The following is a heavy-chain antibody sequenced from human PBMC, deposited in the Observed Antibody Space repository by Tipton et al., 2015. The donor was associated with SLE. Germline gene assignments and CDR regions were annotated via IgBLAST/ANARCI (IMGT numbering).Heavy chain of an antibody. CDR2: INDIGSRI. D-gene: IGHD6-6*01. J-gene: IGHJ6*02. Sequence: GFLRLSCAASGSSFSTFNMNWVRQAPGKGLEWVSYINDIGSRIYYAGSVRGRFTISRDNARNSLYLQMNSLRAEDTAVYYCARDDEFTARASGMDVWGQGTMVTVSS. CDR1: GSSFSTFN. CDR3: ARDDEFTARASGMDV. V-gene: IGHV3-21*01.